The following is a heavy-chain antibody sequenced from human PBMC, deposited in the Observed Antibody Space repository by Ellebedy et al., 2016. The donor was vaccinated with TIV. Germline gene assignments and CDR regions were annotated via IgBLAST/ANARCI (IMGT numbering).Heavy chain of an antibody. CDR2: IWNDGTRK. Sequence: LSLTCAASGFTFSSYGMHWVRQAPGKGLEWVAVIWNDGTRKYYADSVKGRFTIFRDNSKNTLYLQMNSLGAEDTGVYYCARRGVAAGQLRYYFDYWGQGTLVTVSS. CDR3: ARRGVAAGQLRYYFDY. D-gene: IGHD6-13*01. V-gene: IGHV3-33*01. J-gene: IGHJ4*02. CDR1: GFTFSSYG.